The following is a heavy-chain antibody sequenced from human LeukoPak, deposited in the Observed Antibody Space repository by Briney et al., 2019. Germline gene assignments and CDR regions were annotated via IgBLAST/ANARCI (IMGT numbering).Heavy chain of an antibody. CDR1: GGSFSGYY. V-gene: IGHV4-34*01. J-gene: IGHJ4*02. D-gene: IGHD6-13*01. CDR3: ARGWQQLAPAYGY. CDR2: INHSGST. Sequence: SETLSLTCAVYGGSFSGYYWSWIRQPPGKGLEWIGEINHSGSTNYNPSLKSRVTISVDTSKNQFSLKLSSVTAADTAVYYCARGWQQLAPAYGYWGQGTLVTVSS.